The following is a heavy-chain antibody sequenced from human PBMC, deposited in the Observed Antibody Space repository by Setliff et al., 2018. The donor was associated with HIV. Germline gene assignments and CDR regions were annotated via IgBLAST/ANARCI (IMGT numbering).Heavy chain of an antibody. CDR3: ARVRLTMIMMVDYFDQ. CDR1: GGSISNFY. J-gene: IGHJ4*02. CDR2: IYSTGDT. V-gene: IGHV4-4*07. D-gene: IGHD3-22*01. Sequence: PSETLSPTCSVSGGSISNFYWSWIRQPPGKGLVWVGHIYSTGDTNYNPSLKSRVTLSADTSKNQLSLSLTSVTAADTAVYYCARVRLTMIMMVDYFDQWGQGTLVTVSS.